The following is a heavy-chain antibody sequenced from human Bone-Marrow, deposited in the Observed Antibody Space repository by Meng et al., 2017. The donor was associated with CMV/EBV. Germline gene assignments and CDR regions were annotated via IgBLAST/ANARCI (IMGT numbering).Heavy chain of an antibody. CDR2: IYYSGST. J-gene: IGHJ5*02. V-gene: IGHV4-30-4*08. D-gene: IGHD3-3*01. CDR1: GGSISSGGYY. CDR3: AREAKFLEWSPAGWFDP. Sequence: SETLSLTCTVSGGSISSGGYYWSWIRQHPGKGLEWIGYIYYSGSTYYNPSLKSRVTISVDTSKNQFSLKLSSVTAADTAVYYCAREAKFLEWSPAGWFDPWGQGTLVTVSS.